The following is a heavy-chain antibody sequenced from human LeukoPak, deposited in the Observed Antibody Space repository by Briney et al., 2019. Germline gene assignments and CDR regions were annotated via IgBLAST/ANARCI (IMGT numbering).Heavy chain of an antibody. CDR1: GFTFSSYA. J-gene: IGHJ5*02. D-gene: IGHD3-3*01. V-gene: IGHV3-30-3*01. Sequence: GGSLRLSCAASGFTFSSYAMHWVRQAPGKGLEWVAVISYDGSNKYYADSVKGRFTISRDNSKNTLYLQMNSLRAEDTAVYYCAKDPREWLSLGGNWFDPWGQGTLVTVSS. CDR2: ISYDGSNK. CDR3: AKDPREWLSLGGNWFDP.